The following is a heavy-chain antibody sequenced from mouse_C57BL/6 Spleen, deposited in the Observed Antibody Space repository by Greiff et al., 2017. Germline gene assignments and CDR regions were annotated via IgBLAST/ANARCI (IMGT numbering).Heavy chain of an antibody. CDR1: GYAFSSSW. D-gene: IGHD2-1*01. V-gene: IGHV1-82*01. J-gene: IGHJ1*03. CDR2: LYPGDGDT. Sequence: QVQLQQSGPELVKPGASVKISCKASGYAFSSSWMNWVKQRPGKGLEWIGRLYPGDGDTNYNGKFKGKATLTADKSSSTAYMQLSSLTSEDSAVYFCARGNPSYWYFDVWGTGTTVTVSS. CDR3: ARGNPSYWYFDV.